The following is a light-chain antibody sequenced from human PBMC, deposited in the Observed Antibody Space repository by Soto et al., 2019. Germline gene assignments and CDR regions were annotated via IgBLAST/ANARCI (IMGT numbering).Light chain of an antibody. V-gene: IGKV3-20*01. J-gene: IGKJ1*01. Sequence: EIVLTQSPGILSLSPGERATLSCRANENVRSSYLAWYQHKPGQAPRLLIYGASSRATGIPDRFSGSGSGTDFTLTISRLEPEDFAVYYCQQYGNSRTFGQGTKVEIK. CDR2: GAS. CDR3: QQYGNSRT. CDR1: ENVRSSY.